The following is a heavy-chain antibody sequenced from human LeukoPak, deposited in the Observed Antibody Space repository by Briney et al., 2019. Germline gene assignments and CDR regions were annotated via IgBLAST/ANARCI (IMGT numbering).Heavy chain of an antibody. CDR3: ARHLSGVTGYTYGRGIDY. J-gene: IGHJ4*02. CDR1: GFTFSSYW. V-gene: IGHV3-7*01. CDR2: IKKDGIEK. D-gene: IGHD5-18*01. Sequence: GGSLRLSCAASGFTFSSYWMSWVRQAPGKGLEWVANIKKDGIEKYYVDSVKGRFTISRDNAKTSLYLQMNSLRAEDTAVYYCARHLSGVTGYTYGRGIDYWGQGTLVTVSS.